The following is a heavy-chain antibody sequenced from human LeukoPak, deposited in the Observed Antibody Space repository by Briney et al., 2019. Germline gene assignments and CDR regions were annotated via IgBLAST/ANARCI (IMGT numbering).Heavy chain of an antibody. D-gene: IGHD4-17*01. V-gene: IGHV4-39*07. CDR3: ARSGGGVTTTGDYFGY. CDR2: IYYSGST. CDR1: GGSISSSSYY. J-gene: IGHJ4*02. Sequence: SETLSLTCTVSGGSISSSSYYWGWIRQPPGKGLEWIGSIYYSGSTYYNPSLKSRVTISVDTSKNQFSLKLSSVTAADTAVYYCARSGGGVTTTGDYFGYWGQGTLVTVSS.